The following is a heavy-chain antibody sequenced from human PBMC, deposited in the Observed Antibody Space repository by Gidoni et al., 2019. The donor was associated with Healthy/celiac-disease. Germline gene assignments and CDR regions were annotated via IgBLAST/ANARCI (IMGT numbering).Heavy chain of an antibody. Sequence: QVQLVQSGAEVKKPGSSVKVSCKASGGTFSSYAISWVRQAPGQGLEWRGRIIPILGIANYAQKFQGRVTITADKSTSTAYMELSSLRSEDTAVYYCARDRFSGDIVVVVAATDAFDIWGQGTMVTVSS. CDR3: ARDRFSGDIVVVVAATDAFDI. D-gene: IGHD2-15*01. CDR2: IIPILGIA. J-gene: IGHJ3*02. CDR1: GGTFSSYA. V-gene: IGHV1-69*04.